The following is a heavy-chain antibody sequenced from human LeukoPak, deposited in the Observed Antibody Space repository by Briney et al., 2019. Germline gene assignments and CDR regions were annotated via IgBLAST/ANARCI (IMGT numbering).Heavy chain of an antibody. Sequence: ASVKVSCKASGYTFTGYYMHWVRQAPGQGLEWMGWINPNSGGTNYAQKFQGRATMTRDTSISTAYMELSRLRSDDTAVYYCASYGDYSGILGDHYYYYYMDVWGKGTTVTVSS. V-gene: IGHV1-2*02. J-gene: IGHJ6*03. CDR2: INPNSGGT. CDR1: GYTFTGYY. CDR3: ASYGDYSGILGDHYYYYYMDV. D-gene: IGHD4-17*01.